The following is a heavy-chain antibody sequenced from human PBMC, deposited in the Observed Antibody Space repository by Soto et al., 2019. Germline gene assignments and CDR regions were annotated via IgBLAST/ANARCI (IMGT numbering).Heavy chain of an antibody. V-gene: IGHV3-11*06. CDR2: ISSSGRDA. CDR3: VRLRGFFEWWD. J-gene: IGHJ1*01. CDR1: GYIFGDYY. D-gene: IGHD3-3*01. Sequence: GGTLRLSCVASGYIFGDYYMNWTGEAWGKGLEWVSYISSSGRDANSADSLKGQFNIFRDNAKNAVCVQINRLIAEDTAIYCCVRLRGFFEWWDWGQGTLVTVS.